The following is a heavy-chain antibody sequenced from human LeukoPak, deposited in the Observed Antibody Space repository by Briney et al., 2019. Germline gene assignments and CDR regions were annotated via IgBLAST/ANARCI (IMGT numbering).Heavy chain of an antibody. CDR1: GGSISSYY. Sequence: SETLSLTCTVSGGSISSYYWSWIRQPPGKGLEWIGYIYYSGSTNYNPSLKSRVTISVDTTKNQFSLKLSSVTAADTAVYYCARERVDDAFDIWGQGTMVTVSS. V-gene: IGHV4-59*01. D-gene: IGHD2-15*01. CDR2: IYYSGST. CDR3: ARERVDDAFDI. J-gene: IGHJ3*02.